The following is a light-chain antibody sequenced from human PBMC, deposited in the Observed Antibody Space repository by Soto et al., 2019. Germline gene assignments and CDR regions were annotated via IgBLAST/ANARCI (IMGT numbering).Light chain of an antibody. J-gene: IGKJ4*01. CDR1: QSISTG. CDR2: KAS. Sequence: DIQMAQSPSTLSASVGDRVIITCRASQSISTGLAWYQQKPGKAPKLRIYKASTLESGVPSRFSGSGSGTEFTRTINSLQPDELATYYCQQYNTYPLSFGGGTKVEI. V-gene: IGKV1-5*03. CDR3: QQYNTYPLS.